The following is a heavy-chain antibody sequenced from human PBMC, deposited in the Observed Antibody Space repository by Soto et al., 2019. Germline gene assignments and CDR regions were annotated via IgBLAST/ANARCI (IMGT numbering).Heavy chain of an antibody. V-gene: IGHV4-30-4*01. CDR3: ARERPDGSRLDP. CDR2: IYYSGST. J-gene: IGHJ5*02. D-gene: IGHD6-13*01. CDR1: GGSISSGDYY. Sequence: QVQLQESGPGLVKPSQTLSLTCTVSGGSISSGDYYWSWIRQPPGKGLEWIGYIYYSGSTYYNPSRKSRVTISVDPSKHQFSLKLSSVTAADTAVYYCARERPDGSRLDPWGQGTLVTVSS.